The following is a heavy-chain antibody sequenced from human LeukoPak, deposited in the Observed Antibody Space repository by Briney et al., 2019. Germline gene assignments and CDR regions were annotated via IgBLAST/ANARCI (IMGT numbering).Heavy chain of an antibody. CDR2: MYYSGST. D-gene: IGHD3-3*01. V-gene: IGHV4-59*01. CDR3: ARGRGTYYDPDPYYYYGMDF. J-gene: IGHJ6*02. Sequence: PSETLSLTCTVSGGSLSSYYWSWIRQPPGKGLEWIGYMYYSGSTNYNPSLKSRVTISVDTSKNQFSLKLSSVTAADTAVYYCARGRGTYYDPDPYYYYGMDFWGQGTTVTVSS. CDR1: GGSLSSYY.